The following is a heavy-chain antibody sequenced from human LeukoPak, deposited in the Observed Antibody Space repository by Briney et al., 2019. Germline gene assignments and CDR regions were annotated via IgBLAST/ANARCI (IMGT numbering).Heavy chain of an antibody. Sequence: PSETLSLTCTVSGVSFSGYFWTWIRQPPGKGLEWIGYISYSGSTSYSPSLKSRVTISVDTSKNQFSLKLSSLTAADTAVYYCARQATIGFDYWGQGTLVTVSS. J-gene: IGHJ4*02. CDR3: ARQATIGFDY. D-gene: IGHD4/OR15-4a*01. CDR1: GVSFSGYF. V-gene: IGHV4-59*08. CDR2: ISYSGST.